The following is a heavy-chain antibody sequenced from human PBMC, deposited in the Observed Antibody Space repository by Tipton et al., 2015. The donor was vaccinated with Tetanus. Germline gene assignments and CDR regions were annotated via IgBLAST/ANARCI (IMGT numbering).Heavy chain of an antibody. J-gene: IGHJ4*02. CDR3: ACHRPSNWFDY. Sequence: SLRLSCAASGLTFSDYTMNWVRQAPGKGLEWVSYISASGTIIFDADSVRGRFTVSRDNAKDSLYLQMNSLRDEDTAVYFCACHRPSNWFDYWGQGTLVTVSS. V-gene: IGHV3-48*02. CDR2: ISASGTII. CDR1: GLTFSDYT. D-gene: IGHD6-13*01.